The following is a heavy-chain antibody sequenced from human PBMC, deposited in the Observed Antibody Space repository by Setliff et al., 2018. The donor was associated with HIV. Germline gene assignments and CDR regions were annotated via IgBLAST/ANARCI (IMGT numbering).Heavy chain of an antibody. CDR3: AREHGTSSLKD. D-gene: IGHD6-6*01. CDR1: GDIFSKYT. V-gene: IGHV1-69*08. J-gene: IGHJ4*02. CDR2: IIPMLGTP. Sequence: SVKVSCKASGDIFSKYTFSWVRQAPGQGLEWVGRIIPMLGTPNYAQKFQGRVTITADKSTSTAYMELSSLRSEDTAVYYCAREHGTSSLKDWGQGTMVTVS.